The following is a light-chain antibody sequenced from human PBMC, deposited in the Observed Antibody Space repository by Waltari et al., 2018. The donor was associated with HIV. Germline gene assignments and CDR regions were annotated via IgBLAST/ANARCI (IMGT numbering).Light chain of an antibody. V-gene: IGKV3-15*01. Sequence: EVVMTQSPATLSVSPGERATPSCRASESVNSHLASYQHKPGQAPRLLIYGASTRANGVPARFSGSGSGTEFTLTISSLQSEDFAIYYCQQYNHWPPYTFGQGTKLEIK. CDR1: ESVNSH. CDR2: GAS. CDR3: QQYNHWPPYT. J-gene: IGKJ2*01.